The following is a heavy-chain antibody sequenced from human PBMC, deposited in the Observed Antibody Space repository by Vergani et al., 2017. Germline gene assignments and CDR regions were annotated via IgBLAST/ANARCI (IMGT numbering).Heavy chain of an antibody. D-gene: IGHD3-10*01. CDR3: AKDGTYYYGSGSFYLFDY. CDR1: GYTFFNYG. Sequence: QVQLVQSGPEVKRPGASVKVSCKTSGYTFFNYGVNWIRRAPGQGFEWLGWIRADTGDTKYSERLQDRVTLTTDSSTNTAYMEQRRLKSDDTAVYYCAKDGTYYYGSGSFYLFDYWGQGTLVTVSS. V-gene: IGHV1-18*04. CDR2: IRADTGDT. J-gene: IGHJ4*02.